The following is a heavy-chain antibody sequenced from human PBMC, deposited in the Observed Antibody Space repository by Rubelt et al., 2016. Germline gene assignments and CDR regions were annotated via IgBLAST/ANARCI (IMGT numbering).Heavy chain of an antibody. Sequence: EVQLVESGGGLVQPGGSLRLACAASGFTFSTYWMSWVRQAPGKGLEWVANLRQDGSEKYYVDSVKGRFTISRDTAKNSLSLQMNSLRAEDTAVYYCAGDGAIAVAGAYLSGLDVWGQGTTVTVSS. CDR2: LRQDGSEK. CDR1: GFTFSTYW. V-gene: IGHV3-7*01. J-gene: IGHJ6*02. D-gene: IGHD6-19*01. CDR3: AGDGAIAVAGAYLSGLDV.